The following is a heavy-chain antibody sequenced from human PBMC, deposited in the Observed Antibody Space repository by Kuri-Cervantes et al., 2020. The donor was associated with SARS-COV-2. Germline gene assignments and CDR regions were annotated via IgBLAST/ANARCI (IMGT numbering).Heavy chain of an antibody. Sequence: GESLKISCAAAGFTFSSYAMHWVRQAPGKGLEWVAVISYDGSNKYYADSVKGRFTISRDNSKNTMYLQMNSLRAEDTAVYYCARGFVAVPAAIPGMDVWGQGTTVTVSS. CDR2: ISYDGSNK. J-gene: IGHJ6*02. CDR3: ARGFVAVPAAIPGMDV. CDR1: GFTFSSYA. V-gene: IGHV3-30-3*01. D-gene: IGHD2-2*01.